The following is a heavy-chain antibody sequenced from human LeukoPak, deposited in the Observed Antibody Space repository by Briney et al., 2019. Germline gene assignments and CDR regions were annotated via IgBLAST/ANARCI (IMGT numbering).Heavy chain of an antibody. CDR3: ASASTYDFWSGYYTPVYGMDV. CDR1: GYTLTSYD. Sequence: ASVKVSCKASGYTLTSYDINWVRQATGQGLEWMGWMNPNGGNTGYAQKFQGRVTMTRNTSISTAYMELSSLRSEDTAVYYCASASTYDFWSGYYTPVYGMDVWGQGTTVTVSS. D-gene: IGHD3-3*01. J-gene: IGHJ6*02. V-gene: IGHV1-8*01. CDR2: MNPNGGNT.